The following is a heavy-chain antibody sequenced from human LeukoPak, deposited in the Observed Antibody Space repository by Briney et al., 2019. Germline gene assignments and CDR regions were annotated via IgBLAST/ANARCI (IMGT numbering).Heavy chain of an antibody. V-gene: IGHV3-48*04. J-gene: IGHJ4*02. Sequence: GGSLRLSCAVSGFAFGSEAMSWVRQSPARGLEWVSYISSSSSTIYYADSVKGRFTISRDNAKNSLYLQMNSLRAEDTAVYYCARDRYYDSGLDWGQGTLVTVSS. D-gene: IGHD3-22*01. CDR3: ARDRYYDSGLD. CDR2: ISSSSSTI. CDR1: GFAFGSEA.